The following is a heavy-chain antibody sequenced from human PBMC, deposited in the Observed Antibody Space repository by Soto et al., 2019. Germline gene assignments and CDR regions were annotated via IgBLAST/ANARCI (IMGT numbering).Heavy chain of an antibody. J-gene: IGHJ5*02. CDR3: TRAGVVVVAATYDP. CDR2: IRNRAYGGTT. Sequence: PGGSLRLSCTGSGFTFGDYTMSWFRQAPGKGLEWVGFIRNRAYGGTTEYAASVKGRFTISRDDSRSIAYLQMNSLKTEDTAVYYCTRAGVVVVAATYDPWGQGTLVTVSS. D-gene: IGHD2-15*01. V-gene: IGHV3-49*03. CDR1: GFTFGDYT.